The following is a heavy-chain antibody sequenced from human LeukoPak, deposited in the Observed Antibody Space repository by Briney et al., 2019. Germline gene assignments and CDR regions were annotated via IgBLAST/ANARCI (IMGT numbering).Heavy chain of an antibody. CDR1: GFTFDDYA. CDR2: ISWNSGSI. J-gene: IGHJ4*02. V-gene: IGHV3-9*01. Sequence: GRSLRLSCAASGFTFDDYAMHWVRQAPGKGLEWVSGISWNSGSIGYADSVKGRFTISRDNAKNSLYLQMNSPRAEDTALYYCAKDKFSSGLLDYWGQGTLVTVSS. CDR3: AKDKFSSGLLDY. D-gene: IGHD6-19*01.